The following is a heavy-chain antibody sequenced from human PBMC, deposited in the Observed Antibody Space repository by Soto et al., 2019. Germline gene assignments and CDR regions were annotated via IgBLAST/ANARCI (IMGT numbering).Heavy chain of an antibody. CDR3: ARSRDGYSFYFYYGMDG. D-gene: IGHD4-4*01. Sequence: SETLSLTCAVSGDSISSGYHWAWIRQSPGKGLEWVASIYHTGTTYYNPSLTSRVTISVDTSKNQFSLTAEDTAVYYCARSRDGYSFYFYYGMDGWGQGTTVTVSS. V-gene: IGHV4-38-2*01. CDR1: GDSISSGYH. CDR2: IYHTGTT. J-gene: IGHJ6*02.